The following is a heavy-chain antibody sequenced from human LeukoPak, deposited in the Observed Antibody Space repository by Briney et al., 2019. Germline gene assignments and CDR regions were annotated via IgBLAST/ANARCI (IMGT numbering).Heavy chain of an antibody. CDR1: GYTFTSYG. CDR3: ARDQNPYGSGSYYGY. CDR2: ISAYNGNT. V-gene: IGHV1-18*01. D-gene: IGHD3-10*01. Sequence: ASVKVSCKASGYTFTSYGISWVRQAPGQGLEWMGWISAYNGNTNHAQKLQGRVTMTTDTSTSTAYMELRSLRSDDTAVYYCARDQNPYGSGSYYGYWGQGTLVTVSS. J-gene: IGHJ4*02.